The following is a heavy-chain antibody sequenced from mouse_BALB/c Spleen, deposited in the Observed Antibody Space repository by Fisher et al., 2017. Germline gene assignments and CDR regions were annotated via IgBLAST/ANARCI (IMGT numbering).Heavy chain of an antibody. D-gene: IGHD2-14*01. Sequence: EKFKGKATLTADKSSNTAYMQLSSLTSEDTAVYYCARRHRYDDAMDYWGQGTSVTVSS. J-gene: IGHJ4*01. CDR3: ARRHRYDDAMDY. V-gene: IGHV1-54*02.